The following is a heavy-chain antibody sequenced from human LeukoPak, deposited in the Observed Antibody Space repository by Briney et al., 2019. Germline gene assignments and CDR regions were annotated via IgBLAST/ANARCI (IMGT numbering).Heavy chain of an antibody. CDR3: ARNTNPNYDILTTLDY. Sequence: GASVKVSCKASGYTFTGYYMHWVRQAPGQGLEWMGWISAYNGNTNYAQKLQGRVTMTTDTSTSTAYMELRSLRSDDTAVYYCARNTNPNYDILTTLDYWGQGTLVTVSS. J-gene: IGHJ4*02. CDR2: ISAYNGNT. CDR1: GYTFTGYY. D-gene: IGHD3-9*01. V-gene: IGHV1-18*04.